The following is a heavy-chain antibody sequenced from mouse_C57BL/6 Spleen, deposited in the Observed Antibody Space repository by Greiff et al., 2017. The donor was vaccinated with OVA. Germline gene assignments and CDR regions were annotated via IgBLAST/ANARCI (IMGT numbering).Heavy chain of an antibody. V-gene: IGHV1-9*01. CDR1: GYTFTGYW. CDR2: ILPGSGST. D-gene: IGHD1-1*01. Sequence: QVQLQQSGAELMKPGASVKLSCKATGYTFTGYWLEWVKQRPGHGLVWIGEILPGSGSTNYNEKFKGKATFTADTSSNTAYMQLSSLTTEDSAIYYCARSGFYYGSSYLDYWGQGTTLTVSS. J-gene: IGHJ2*01. CDR3: ARSGFYYGSSYLDY.